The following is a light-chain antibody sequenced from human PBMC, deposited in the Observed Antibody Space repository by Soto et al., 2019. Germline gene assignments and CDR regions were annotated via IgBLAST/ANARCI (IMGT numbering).Light chain of an antibody. Sequence: DLQMTQSPSTLSASVGDRVTITCRASQSISSWLAWYQQKPGKAPKLLIYKASSLESGVPSRFSGSGSGTEFTLTISSLQPDDFATYYCQQYISYSKTFGQGTKVEI. CDR1: QSISSW. CDR3: QQYISYSKT. CDR2: KAS. J-gene: IGKJ1*01. V-gene: IGKV1-5*03.